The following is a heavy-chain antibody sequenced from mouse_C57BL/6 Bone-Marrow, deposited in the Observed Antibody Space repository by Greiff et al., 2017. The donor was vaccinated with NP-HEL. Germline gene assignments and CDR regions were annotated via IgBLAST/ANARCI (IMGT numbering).Heavy chain of an antibody. CDR1: GFTFSDYG. CDR2: ISNLAYSI. V-gene: IGHV5-15*01. CDR3: ARLRREDAMDY. J-gene: IGHJ4*01. Sequence: EVKLMESGGGLVQPGGSLKLSCAASGFTFSDYGMAWVRQAPRKGPEWVAFISNLAYSIYYADTVTGRFTISRENAKNTLYLEMSSLRSEDTAMYYCARLRREDAMDYWGQGTSVTVSS.